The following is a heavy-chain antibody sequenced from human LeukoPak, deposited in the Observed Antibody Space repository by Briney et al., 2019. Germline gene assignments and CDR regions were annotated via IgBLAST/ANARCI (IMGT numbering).Heavy chain of an antibody. CDR3: ARDHCSSTSCLNYYYYYGMDV. D-gene: IGHD2-2*01. CDR1: GFTFSSYS. V-gene: IGHV3-21*01. Sequence: PGGPVRLSCAASGFTFSSYSMNWVRQAPGKGLEWVSSINSSSSYIYYADSVKGRFTISRDNAKNSLYLQMNSLRAEDTAVYYCARDHCSSTSCLNYYYYYGMDVWGQGTTVTASS. CDR2: INSSSSYI. J-gene: IGHJ6*02.